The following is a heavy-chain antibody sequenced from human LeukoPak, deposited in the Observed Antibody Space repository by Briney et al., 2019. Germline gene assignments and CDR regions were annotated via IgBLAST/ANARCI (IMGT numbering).Heavy chain of an antibody. Sequence: GGSLRLSCAASGFTISSYSMNWVRQAPGKGLEWVSSISSSSSYIYYADSVKGRFTISRDNAKNSLYLQMNSLRAEDTAVYYCARPYCSSTSCYMGVGGAFDIWGQGTMVTVSS. V-gene: IGHV3-21*01. CDR1: GFTISSYS. CDR3: ARPYCSSTSCYMGVGGAFDI. J-gene: IGHJ3*02. CDR2: ISSSSSYI. D-gene: IGHD2-2*02.